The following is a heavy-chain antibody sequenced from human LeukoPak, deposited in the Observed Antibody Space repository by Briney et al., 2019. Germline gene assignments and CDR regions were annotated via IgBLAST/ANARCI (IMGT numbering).Heavy chain of an antibody. J-gene: IGHJ4*02. CDR1: GFTVSSNY. CDR3: ARDQDGYSDY. CDR2: IYSGGST. Sequence: GGSLRFSCAASGFTVSSNYMSWVRQAPGKGLEWVSVIYSGGSTYYADSVKGRFTISRDNSKNTLYLQMNSLRAEDTAVYYCARDQDGYSDYWGQGTLVTVSS. V-gene: IGHV3-53*01.